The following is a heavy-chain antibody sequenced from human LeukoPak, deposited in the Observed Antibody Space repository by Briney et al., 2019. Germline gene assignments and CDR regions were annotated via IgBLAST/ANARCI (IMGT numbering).Heavy chain of an antibody. CDR3: ARWYYDILTGYGSSTYYGMDV. Sequence: SGGSLRLSCAASGFTFSDYYMSWIRQAPGKGLEWVTYISSSGSTIYYADSVKGRFTISRDNAKNSLYLQMNSLRAEDTAVYYCARWYYDILTGYGSSTYYGMDVWGQGTTVTVSS. CDR1: GFTFSDYY. V-gene: IGHV3-11*01. D-gene: IGHD3-9*01. CDR2: ISSSGSTI. J-gene: IGHJ6*02.